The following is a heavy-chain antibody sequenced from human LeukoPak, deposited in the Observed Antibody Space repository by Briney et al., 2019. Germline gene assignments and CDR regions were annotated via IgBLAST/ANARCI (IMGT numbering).Heavy chain of an antibody. D-gene: IGHD6-19*01. CDR1: GFTFSSYW. CDR3: ARDGVAGYSSGWYGNDAFDI. J-gene: IGHJ3*02. V-gene: IGHV3-74*01. Sequence: PGGSLRLSCAASGFTFSSYWMHWVRQAPGKGLVWVSRINSDGSSTSYADSVKGRFTISRDNAKNTLYLQMNSLRAEDTAVYYCARDGVAGYSSGWYGNDAFDIWGQGTMVTVSS. CDR2: INSDGSST.